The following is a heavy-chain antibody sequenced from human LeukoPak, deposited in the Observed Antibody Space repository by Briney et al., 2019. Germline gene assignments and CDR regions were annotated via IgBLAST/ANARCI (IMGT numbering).Heavy chain of an antibody. Sequence: GGSLRLSCAASGFTFNNYAMNWVRQAPGKGLEWVSVTSGSGGTTYYADSVKGRFTISRDSSKNTLYLQMNSLRAEDTAVYYCAKVSGGGLYYDGMDVWGQGTTVTVSS. V-gene: IGHV3-23*01. CDR1: GFTFNNYA. CDR2: TSGSGGTT. D-gene: IGHD1-14*01. CDR3: AKVSGGGLYYDGMDV. J-gene: IGHJ6*02.